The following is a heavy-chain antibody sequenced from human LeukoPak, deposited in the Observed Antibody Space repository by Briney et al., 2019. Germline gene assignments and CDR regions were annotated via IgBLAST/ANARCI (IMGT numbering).Heavy chain of an antibody. J-gene: IGHJ4*02. CDR2: INPDGSGT. CDR1: GFSFSPYW. Sequence: GGSLRLSCAASGFSFSPYWMSWVRQGPGKGLDWVASINPDGSGTSYVDSVKGRFTISRDNAQNSLYLQMNSLSAEDTAVYYCARLFGGVTTFDYWDQGTLVTVSS. V-gene: IGHV3-7*01. CDR3: ARLFGGVTTFDY. D-gene: IGHD4-17*01.